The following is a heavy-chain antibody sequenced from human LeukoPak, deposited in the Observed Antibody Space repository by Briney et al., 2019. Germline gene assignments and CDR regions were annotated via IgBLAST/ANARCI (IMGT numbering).Heavy chain of an antibody. CDR1: GYTFTSYD. CDR3: ARWGYYDSSGYFDY. D-gene: IGHD3-22*01. CDR2: MSPNSGNT. Sequence: ASVKVSCKASGYTFTSYDINWVRQATGQGLEWMGWMSPNSGNTGYAQKFQGRVTMTRNTSISTAYMELSSLRSEDTAVYYCARWGYYDSSGYFDYWGQGTLVTVSS. J-gene: IGHJ4*02. V-gene: IGHV1-8*01.